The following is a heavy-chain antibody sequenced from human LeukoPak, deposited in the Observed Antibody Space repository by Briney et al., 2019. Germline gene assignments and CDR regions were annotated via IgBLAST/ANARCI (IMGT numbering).Heavy chain of an antibody. D-gene: IGHD1-1*01. CDR1: GFTVSSNY. CDR2: IYSGGST. CDR3: ARDSHTPDDTGTTKDY. V-gene: IGHV3-53*04. J-gene: IGHJ4*02. Sequence: GGSLRLSCAASGFTVSSNYMSWVRQAPGKGLEWVSVIYSGGSTYYADSVKGRFTISRHNSKNTLYLQMNSLRAEDTAVYYCARDSHTPDDTGTTKDYWGQGTLVTVSS.